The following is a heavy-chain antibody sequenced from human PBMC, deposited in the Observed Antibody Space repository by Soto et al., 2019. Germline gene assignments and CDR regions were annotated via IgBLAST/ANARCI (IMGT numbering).Heavy chain of an antibody. D-gene: IGHD3-10*01. Sequence: EVQLVESGGGLVQPGRSLRLSCTVSGFTFENYAISWVRQAPGKGLEWVGLIRNQSYSGATEYAASFKGRFTVSRDDSKNIAYLQMSSLKSEDSAVYYCTTAESPNVAYFFDSWGHGTLVTVSS. J-gene: IGHJ4*01. CDR3: TTAESPNVAYFFDS. V-gene: IGHV3-49*04. CDR1: GFTFENYA. CDR2: IRNQSYSGAT.